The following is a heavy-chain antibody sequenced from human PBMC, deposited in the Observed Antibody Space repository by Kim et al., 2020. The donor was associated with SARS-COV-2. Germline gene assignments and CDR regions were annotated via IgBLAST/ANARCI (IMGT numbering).Heavy chain of an antibody. V-gene: IGHV3-33*01. CDR3: ARNGNPMIRGVMNFHYGMDV. Sequence: GGSLRLSCAASGFNFSNYAMHWVRQAPGKGLGWVAVIWDDGNDRYYADSLEGRFTISRDNSKNTLSLHMASLRAEDTGVYFCARNGNPMIRGVMNFHYGMDVWGQGTTVTVSS. CDR2: IWDDGNDR. CDR1: GFNFSNYA. J-gene: IGHJ6*02. D-gene: IGHD3-10*01.